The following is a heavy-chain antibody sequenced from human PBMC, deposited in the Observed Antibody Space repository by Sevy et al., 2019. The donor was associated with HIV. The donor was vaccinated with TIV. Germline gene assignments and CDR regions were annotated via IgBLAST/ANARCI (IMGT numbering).Heavy chain of an antibody. CDR2: ISNTGSSI. D-gene: IGHD3-10*01. CDR3: AKEGRLGIYGMDV. J-gene: IGHJ6*02. Sequence: GGSLRLSGAASGFTFSSYEMNWVRQAPGKGLEWVSYISNTGSSIYYSDSVKGRFTMSRDNAKNSLYLQMNSLRAEDTAVYYCAKEGRLGIYGMDVWGQGTTVTVSS. V-gene: IGHV3-48*03. CDR1: GFTFSSYE.